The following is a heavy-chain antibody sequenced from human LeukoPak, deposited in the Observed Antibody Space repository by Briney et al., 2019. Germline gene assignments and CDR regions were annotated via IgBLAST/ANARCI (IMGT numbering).Heavy chain of an antibody. J-gene: IGHJ3*02. CDR1: GYTLTGYY. CDR3: ARGSYSMIKTIDAFDT. V-gene: IGHV1-2*02. CDR2: INPDSGGT. D-gene: IGHD3-16*01. Sequence: RASVKVSCKASGYTLTGYYMHWVRQAPGQGPEWMGWINPDSGGTNYAQKFQGRVTMTRDTSISTVYMELSRLRSDDTAVYYCARGSYSMIKTIDAFDTWGQGTMVTVSS.